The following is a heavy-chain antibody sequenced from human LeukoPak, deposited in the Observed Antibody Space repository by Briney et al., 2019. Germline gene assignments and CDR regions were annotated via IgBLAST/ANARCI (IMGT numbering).Heavy chain of an antibody. J-gene: IGHJ4*02. V-gene: IGHV4-59*06. CDR2: IYYSGST. CDR3: AREILWFGESAYFDY. D-gene: IGHD3-10*01. Sequence: SETLSLTCTVSGGSISSYYWSWIRQHPGKGLEWIGYIYYSGSTYYNPSLKSRVTISVDTSKNQFSLKLSSVTAADTAVYYCAREILWFGESAYFDYWGQGTLVTVSS. CDR1: GGSISSYY.